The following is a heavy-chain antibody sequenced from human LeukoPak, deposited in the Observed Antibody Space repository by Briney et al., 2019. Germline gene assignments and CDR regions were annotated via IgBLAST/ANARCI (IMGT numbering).Heavy chain of an antibody. CDR3: ARGGYCSGGSCRRTYYFDY. J-gene: IGHJ4*02. CDR1: GGSISSYY. V-gene: IGHV4-34*01. Sequence: SETLSLTCTVSGGSISSYYWSWIRQPPGKGLEWIGEINHSGSTNYNPSLKSRVTISVDTSKNQFSLKLSSVTAADAAVYYCARGGYCSGGSCRRTYYFDYRGQGTLVTVSS. D-gene: IGHD2-15*01. CDR2: INHSGST.